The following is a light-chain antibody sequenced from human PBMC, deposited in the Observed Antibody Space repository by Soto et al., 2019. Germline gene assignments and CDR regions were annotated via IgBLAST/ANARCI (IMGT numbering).Light chain of an antibody. CDR3: SSYTSSSVLVV. V-gene: IGLV2-14*01. CDR1: SSDIGGYNY. CDR2: DVS. J-gene: IGLJ2*01. Sequence: QSALTQPASVSGSPGQSITISCTGTSSDIGGYNYVSWYQQHPGKAPKLMIYDVSNRPSGVSNRFSGSKSGNTASLTISGLQAEDEADYYCSSYTSSSVLVVFGGRNKVTVL.